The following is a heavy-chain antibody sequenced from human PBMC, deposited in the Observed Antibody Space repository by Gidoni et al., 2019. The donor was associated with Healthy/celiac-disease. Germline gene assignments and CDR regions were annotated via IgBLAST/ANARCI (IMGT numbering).Heavy chain of an antibody. V-gene: IGHV3-23*01. J-gene: IGHJ2*01. CDR2: ISGSGGST. CDR3: ARGTASL. CDR1: GFTLSSYA. Sequence: EVQLLESGGGLVQPGGSLSLSFAASGFTLSSYAMSWVRQAPGKGLEWVAAISGSGGSTYYADSVKGRFTISRDNSKNTLYLQMNSLRAEDTAVYYCARGTASLWGRGTLVTVSS.